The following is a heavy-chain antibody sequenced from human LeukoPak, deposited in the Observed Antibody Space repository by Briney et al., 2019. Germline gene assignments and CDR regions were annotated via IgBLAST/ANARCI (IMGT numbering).Heavy chain of an antibody. CDR3: ARWTTVVTRYAFDI. J-gene: IGHJ3*02. V-gene: IGHV4-34*01. D-gene: IGHD4-17*01. CDR1: GGSFSGYY. CDR2: INHSGST. Sequence: SETLSLTCAVYGGSFSGYYWSWIRQPPGKGLEWIGEINHSGSTNYNPSLKSRVTISVDTSKNQFSLKLSSVTAADTAVYYCARWTTVVTRYAFDIWGQGTMVTVSS.